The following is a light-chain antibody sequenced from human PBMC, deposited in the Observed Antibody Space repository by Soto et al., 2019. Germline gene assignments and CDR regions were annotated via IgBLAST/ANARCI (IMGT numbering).Light chain of an antibody. CDR3: QQYGSSPPRT. CDR2: GAS. Sequence: VLTQSPATLSVSPGERATLSCRASQSVSSDLAWYHQKPGQAPRLLIYGASTRATDVPDRFSGSGSGVDFTLTISRLEPEDFAVYYCQQYGSSPPRTFGQGTKVDIK. V-gene: IGKV3-20*01. CDR1: QSVSSD. J-gene: IGKJ1*01.